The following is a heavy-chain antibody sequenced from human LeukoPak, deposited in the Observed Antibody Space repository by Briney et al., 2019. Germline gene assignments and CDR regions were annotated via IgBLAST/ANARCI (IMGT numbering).Heavy chain of an antibody. V-gene: IGHV3-30*18. J-gene: IGHJ6*02. CDR2: ISYDGSNK. D-gene: IGHD2-2*01. Sequence: GGSLRLSCAASGFTFSTYGMHWVRQAPGKGLEWVAVISYDGSNKYYADSVKGRFTISRDNSKNTLYLQMNSLRAEDTALYYCAEDPCSSTSCYAYNFYYYGMDVWGQGTTVTVSS. CDR3: AEDPCSSTSCYAYNFYYYGMDV. CDR1: GFTFSTYG.